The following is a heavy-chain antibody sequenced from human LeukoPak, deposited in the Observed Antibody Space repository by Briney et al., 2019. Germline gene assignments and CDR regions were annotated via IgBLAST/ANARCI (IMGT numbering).Heavy chain of an antibody. CDR1: GFTFSSYG. V-gene: IGHV3-30*02. CDR3: AKDPGRITIFGVAIDY. Sequence: GGSLRLSCAASGFTFSSYGMHWVRQAPGKGLEWVAFIRYDGSNKYYADSVKGRFTISRDNSKNTLYLQMNSLRAEDTAVYYCAKDPGRITIFGVAIDYWGQGTLVTVSS. D-gene: IGHD3-3*01. J-gene: IGHJ4*02. CDR2: IRYDGSNK.